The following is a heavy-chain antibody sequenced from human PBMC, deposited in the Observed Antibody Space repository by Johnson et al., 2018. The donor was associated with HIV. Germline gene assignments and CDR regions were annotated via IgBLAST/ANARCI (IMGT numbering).Heavy chain of an antibody. D-gene: IGHD6-6*01. J-gene: IGHJ3*02. Sequence: EQLVESGGGLVQPGGSLRLSCAASGFTFSSYDMHWVRQATGKGLEWVSAIGTAGDTYYADSVKGRFTISRENAKNSLYLQMNSLRAGDTAVYFCARVRRQLVRLSAFDIWGQGTLVTVSS. CDR1: GFTFSSYD. CDR2: IGTAGDT. V-gene: IGHV3-13*01. CDR3: ARVRRQLVRLSAFDI.